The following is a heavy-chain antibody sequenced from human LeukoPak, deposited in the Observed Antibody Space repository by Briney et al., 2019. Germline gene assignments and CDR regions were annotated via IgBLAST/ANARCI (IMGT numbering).Heavy chain of an antibody. CDR1: GGSFSGYY. V-gene: IGHV4-34*01. J-gene: IGHJ5*02. Sequence: SETLSLTCAVYGGSFSGYYRSWIRQPPGKGLEWIGEINHSGSTNYNPSLKSRVTISVDTSKNQFSLKLSSVTAADTAVYYCARGGGYSSPWGQGTLVTVSS. D-gene: IGHD2-15*01. CDR3: ARGGGYSSP. CDR2: INHSGST.